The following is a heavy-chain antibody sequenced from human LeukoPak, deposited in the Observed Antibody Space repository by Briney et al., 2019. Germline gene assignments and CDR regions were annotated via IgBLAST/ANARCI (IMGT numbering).Heavy chain of an antibody. CDR2: ISGRGETT. Sequence: GGSLRLSCAASGFTFSSYGMSWVRQAPGKGLEWVSAISGRGETTYYADSVKGRFTISRDNFKNTVSLQMSSLRTEDTAVYYCAKESTTGKTPLLDYWGQGTVVSVSS. V-gene: IGHV3-23*01. J-gene: IGHJ4*02. CDR1: GFTFSSYG. D-gene: IGHD4-23*01. CDR3: AKESTTGKTPLLDY.